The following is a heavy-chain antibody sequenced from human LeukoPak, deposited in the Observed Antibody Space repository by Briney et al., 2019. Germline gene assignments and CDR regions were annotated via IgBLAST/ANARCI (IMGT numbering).Heavy chain of an antibody. D-gene: IGHD5-24*01. CDR2: ISYDGSNK. CDR1: GFTFSLYG. J-gene: IGHJ6*02. V-gene: IGHV3-30*03. Sequence: PGGSLRLSCAASGFTFSLYGMHWVRQAPGKGLEWVAVISYDGSNKYYADSVKGRFTISRDNSKNTLYLQMNSLRAEDTAVYYCARSRRDNYYYYYGMDVWGQGTTVTVSS. CDR3: ARSRRDNYYYYYGMDV.